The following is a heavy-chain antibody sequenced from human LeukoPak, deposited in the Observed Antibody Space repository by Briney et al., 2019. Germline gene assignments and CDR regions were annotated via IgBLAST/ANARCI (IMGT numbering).Heavy chain of an antibody. Sequence: SQTLSLTCTLSGGSISSGDYYWIWIRQPPGRGLEWIGYISYSGSTYYNPSLKSRVTISQDTSKSQFSLKVSSVTVADTAAYYCARVVNIAMVVDYWGQGTLVTVSS. J-gene: IGHJ4*02. CDR3: ARVVNIAMVVDY. CDR2: ISYSGST. CDR1: GGSISSGDYY. D-gene: IGHD5-18*01. V-gene: IGHV4-30-4*01.